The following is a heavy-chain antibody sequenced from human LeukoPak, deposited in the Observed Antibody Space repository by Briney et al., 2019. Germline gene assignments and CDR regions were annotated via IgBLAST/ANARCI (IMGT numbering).Heavy chain of an antibody. CDR1: GFTFSSYG. CDR2: IWYDGSNK. CDR3: ARVAPYGYNPGGGY. D-gene: IGHD5-24*01. Sequence: GGSLRLSCAASGFTFSSYGMHWVRQAPGKGLEWVAVIWYDGSNKYFAEYLKGRLTISRDNSKNPLYLQMNSLRAEDTSVYYCARVAPYGYNPGGGYWGQGTLVTVSS. J-gene: IGHJ4*02. V-gene: IGHV3-33*01.